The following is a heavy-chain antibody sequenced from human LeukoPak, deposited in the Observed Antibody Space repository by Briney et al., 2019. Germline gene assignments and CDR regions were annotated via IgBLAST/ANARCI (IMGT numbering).Heavy chain of an antibody. Sequence: GASVKVSCKASGYTFDKFGTAWVRQAPGQGLEWMGWISPQNGNTKYAQKVQDRVSMTIDTSTSTAYMELRSLRSDDTAVYYCARAAPFDPWGQGTLVTVSS. V-gene: IGHV1-18*01. CDR2: ISPQNGNT. CDR1: GYTFDKFG. CDR3: ARAAPFDP. J-gene: IGHJ5*02.